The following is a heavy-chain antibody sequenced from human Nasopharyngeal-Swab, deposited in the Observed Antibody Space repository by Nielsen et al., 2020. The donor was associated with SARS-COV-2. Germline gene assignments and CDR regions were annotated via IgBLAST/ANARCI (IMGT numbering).Heavy chain of an antibody. CDR3: ARALAPQTTVTFDY. Sequence: SETLSLTCAVYGGSFSGYYWSWIRQPPGKGLEWIGEINHSGSTNYNPSLKSRVTISVDTSKNQFSLKLSSVTAADTAVYYCARALAPQTTVTFDYWGQGTLVTVSS. V-gene: IGHV4-34*01. D-gene: IGHD4-17*01. J-gene: IGHJ4*02. CDR2: INHSGST. CDR1: GGSFSGYY.